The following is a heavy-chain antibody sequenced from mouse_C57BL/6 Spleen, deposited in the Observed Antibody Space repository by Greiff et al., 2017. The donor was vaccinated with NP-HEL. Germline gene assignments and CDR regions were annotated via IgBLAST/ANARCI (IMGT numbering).Heavy chain of an antibody. CDR1: GYTFTSYW. CDR2: IHPNSGST. CDR3: APFYDRGPLYFDY. Sequence: QVQLKQPGAELVKPGASVKLSCKASGYTFTSYWMHWVKQRPGQGLEWIGMIHPNSGSTNYNEKFKSKATLTVDKSSSTAYMQLSSLTSEDSAVYYCAPFYDRGPLYFDYWGQGTTLTVSS. J-gene: IGHJ2*01. V-gene: IGHV1-64*01. D-gene: IGHD2-12*01.